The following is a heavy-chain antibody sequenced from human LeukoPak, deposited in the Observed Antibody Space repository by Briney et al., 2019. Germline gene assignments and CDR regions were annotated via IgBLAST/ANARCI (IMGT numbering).Heavy chain of an antibody. J-gene: IGHJ3*02. CDR3: AAAAGTSHDAFDI. CDR2: ISYDGSNK. V-gene: IGHV3-30*03. CDR1: GFTFSSYG. D-gene: IGHD6-13*01. Sequence: GGSPRLSCAASGFTFSSYGMHWVRQAPGKGLEWVAVISYDGSNKYYADSVKGRFTISRDNSKNTLYLQMNSLRAEDTAVYYCAAAAGTSHDAFDIWGQGTMVTVSS.